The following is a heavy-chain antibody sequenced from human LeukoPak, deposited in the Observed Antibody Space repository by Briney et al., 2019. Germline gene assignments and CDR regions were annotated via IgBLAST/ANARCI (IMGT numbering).Heavy chain of an antibody. V-gene: IGHV3-43*02. D-gene: IGHD6-13*01. CDR2: ISGGGSST. J-gene: IGHJ5*02. Sequence: TGGSLRLSCAASGFTFDDYAMHWVRQAPGKGLEWVSHISGGGSSTSYADSVKGRFTISRDNNKGSLYLQMNSLTTEDTALYYCAKVLGSSSWYSLGSWGQGTLVTVSS. CDR3: AKVLGSSSWYSLGS. CDR1: GFTFDDYA.